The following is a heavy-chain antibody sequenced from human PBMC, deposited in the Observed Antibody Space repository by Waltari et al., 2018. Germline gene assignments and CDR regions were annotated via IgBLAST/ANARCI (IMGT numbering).Heavy chain of an antibody. V-gene: IGHV4-38-2*01. CDR2: IYHSGST. D-gene: IGHD4-17*01. J-gene: IGHJ4*02. CDR3: ATAKDYGDYGGGFDY. Sequence: QVQLQESGPGLVKPSETLSLTCAVSGYSINSGYYWGWIRQPPGKGLEWIGSIYHSGSTYYNPSLKSRVTISVDTSKNQFSLKLSSVTAADTAVYYCATAKDYGDYGGGFDYWGQGTLVTVSS. CDR1: GYSINSGYY.